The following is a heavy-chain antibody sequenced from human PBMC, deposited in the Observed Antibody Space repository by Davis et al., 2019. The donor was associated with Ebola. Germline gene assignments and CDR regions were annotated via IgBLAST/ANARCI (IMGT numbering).Heavy chain of an antibody. J-gene: IGHJ6*02. CDR3: ARWDTVTTFLFYYGMDV. V-gene: IGHV1-46*01. D-gene: IGHD4-17*01. Sequence: ASVKVSCKASGYTFTSYYMHWVRQAPGQGLEWMGIINPSGGSTSYAQKFQGRVTMTRDTSTSTVYMELSSLRSEDTAVYYCARWDTVTTFLFYYGMDVWGQGTTVTVSS. CDR1: GYTFTSYY. CDR2: INPSGGST.